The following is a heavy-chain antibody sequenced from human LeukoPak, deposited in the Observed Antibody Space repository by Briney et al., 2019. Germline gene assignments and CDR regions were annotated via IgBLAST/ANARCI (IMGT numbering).Heavy chain of an antibody. D-gene: IGHD3-3*01. Sequence: RGEPLKTSCKGSGYSFTSYWIGWVRQLPGKGLEWTWIIDVGDSDTRYSPSFQGQVTISADKSISTAYLQWSSLKASDTAMYYCARFPYDFWSGYLDYWGQGTLVTVSS. J-gene: IGHJ4*02. CDR3: ARFPYDFWSGYLDY. CDR1: GYSFTSYW. V-gene: IGHV5-51*01. CDR2: IDVGDSDT.